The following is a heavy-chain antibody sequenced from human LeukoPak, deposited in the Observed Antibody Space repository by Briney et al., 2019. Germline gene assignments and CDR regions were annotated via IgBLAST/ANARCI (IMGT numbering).Heavy chain of an antibody. CDR1: AFSVSNSY. J-gene: IGHJ4*02. V-gene: IGHV3-66*01. D-gene: IGHD5-24*01. CDR3: VRVKDGYNYVFES. Sequence: SGGSLRLSCAASAFSVSNSYLSWVRQAPGKGLEWVSIIYRGGSTYYADSVKGRFTISRDNSKNTLFLQMNSLRADDTAMYYCVRVKDGYNYVFESWGQGTLVTVSS. CDR2: IYRGGST.